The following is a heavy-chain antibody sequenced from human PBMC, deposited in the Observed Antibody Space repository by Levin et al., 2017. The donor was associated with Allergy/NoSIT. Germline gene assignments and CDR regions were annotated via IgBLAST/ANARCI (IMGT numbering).Heavy chain of an antibody. CDR2: IYTSGST. CDR3: ARGAGTLRGWFDP. J-gene: IGHJ5*02. CDR1: GGSINSQY. Sequence: PSETLSLTCIVSGGSINSQYWSWIRQPAGRGLEWIGRIYTSGSTNYTPSLKTRVTMSVDTSKNHFSLKLSSVTAADTAVYYCARGAGTLRGWFDPWGQGILVSVSS. D-gene: IGHD3-10*01. V-gene: IGHV4-4*07.